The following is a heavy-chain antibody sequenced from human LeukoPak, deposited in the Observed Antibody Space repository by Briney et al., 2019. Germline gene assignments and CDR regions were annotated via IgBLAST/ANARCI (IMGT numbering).Heavy chain of an antibody. CDR2: INSGSNT. CDR3: ARPNRRDGFNPCFDF. V-gene: IGHV3-23*01. Sequence: PGGSLRLSCAASGFTFSTYAMSWVRQAPGKGLEWVSGINSGSNTNYADSVKGRFIISRDKSKNTLYLQMNSLRAEDTAIYYCARPNRRDGFNPCFDFWGRGTLVTVSS. CDR1: GFTFSTYA. D-gene: IGHD5-24*01. J-gene: IGHJ4*02.